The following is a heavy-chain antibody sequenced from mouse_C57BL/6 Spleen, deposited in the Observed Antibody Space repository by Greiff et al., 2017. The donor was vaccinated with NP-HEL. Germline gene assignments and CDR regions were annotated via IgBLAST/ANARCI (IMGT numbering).Heavy chain of an antibody. Sequence: VKLQESGPELVKPGASVKISCKASGYAFSSSWMNWVKQRPGKGLEWIGRIYPGDGDTNYNGKFKGKATLTADKSSSTAYMQLSSLTSEDSAVYFCARGGGLLPYAMDYWGQGTSVTVSS. CDR3: ARGGGLLPYAMDY. J-gene: IGHJ4*01. CDR1: GYAFSSSW. V-gene: IGHV1-82*01. D-gene: IGHD2-3*01. CDR2: IYPGDGDT.